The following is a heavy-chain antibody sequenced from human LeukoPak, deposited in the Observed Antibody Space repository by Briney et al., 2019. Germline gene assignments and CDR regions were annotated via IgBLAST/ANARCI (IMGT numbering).Heavy chain of an antibody. CDR1: GFTFRSYA. D-gene: IGHD3-3*01. CDR2: ISGSGGST. Sequence: GGSLRLSCAASGFTFRSYAMSWVRQAPGKGLEWVSAISGSGGSTYYADSVKGRFTISRDNSKNTLYLQMNSLRAEDTAVYYCAKAVLRFQKPGDWGQGTLVTVSS. V-gene: IGHV3-23*01. J-gene: IGHJ4*02. CDR3: AKAVLRFQKPGD.